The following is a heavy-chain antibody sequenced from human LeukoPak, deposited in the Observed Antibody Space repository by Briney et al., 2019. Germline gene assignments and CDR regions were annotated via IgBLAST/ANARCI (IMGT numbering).Heavy chain of an antibody. CDR1: GGSFSGYY. CDR2: INHSGST. Sequence: SETLSLTCAVYGGSFSGYYWSWIRQPPGKGLEWIGEINHSGSTNYNPSLKSRVTISVDTSKNQFSLKLSSVAAADTAVFYCARVPPVGATSFYYYGMDVWGQGTTVTVSS. V-gene: IGHV4-34*01. D-gene: IGHD1-26*01. J-gene: IGHJ6*02. CDR3: ARVPPVGATSFYYYGMDV.